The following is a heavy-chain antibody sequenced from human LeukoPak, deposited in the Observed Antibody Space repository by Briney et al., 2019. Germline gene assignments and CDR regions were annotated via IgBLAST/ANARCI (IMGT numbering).Heavy chain of an antibody. Sequence: ASVKVSCKASGYTFTNNGISWMRQAPGQGREWMGWISAYNDNTNNAQKFQGRVTMTTDTSTSTAYMELRSLRSDDTAVYYCARDMGYCSGGSCPHNAFDIWGQGTMVTVS. CDR3: ARDMGYCSGGSCPHNAFDI. CDR1: GYTFTNNG. D-gene: IGHD2-15*01. J-gene: IGHJ3*02. CDR2: ISAYNDNT. V-gene: IGHV1-18*01.